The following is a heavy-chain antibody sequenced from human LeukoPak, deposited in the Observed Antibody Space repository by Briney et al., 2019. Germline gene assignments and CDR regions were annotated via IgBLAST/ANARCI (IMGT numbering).Heavy chain of an antibody. CDR3: ARDLGGSSWYFDY. Sequence: GGSLRLSCVASGFTFSSYSMNWVRQAPGKGLEWVSSISSSSSYIYYADSVKGRFTSSRDSAKNSLYLQMNSLRAEDTAVYYCARDLGGSSWYFDYWGQGTLVTVSS. CDR1: GFTFSSYS. D-gene: IGHD6-13*01. CDR2: ISSSSSYI. J-gene: IGHJ4*02. V-gene: IGHV3-21*01.